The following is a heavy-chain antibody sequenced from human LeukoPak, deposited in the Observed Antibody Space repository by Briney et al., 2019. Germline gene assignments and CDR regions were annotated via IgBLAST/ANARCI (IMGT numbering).Heavy chain of an antibody. Sequence: GGSLRLSCAASGFTFSSYEMNWVRQAPGKGLEWVSYISSSGSTIYYADSVKGRFTISRDNSKNTLYLQMNSLRAEDTAVYYCAKDGVLRYFDWLRYYYYMDVWGKGTTVTISS. D-gene: IGHD3-9*01. CDR2: ISSSGSTI. CDR3: AKDGVLRYFDWLRYYYYMDV. V-gene: IGHV3-48*03. J-gene: IGHJ6*03. CDR1: GFTFSSYE.